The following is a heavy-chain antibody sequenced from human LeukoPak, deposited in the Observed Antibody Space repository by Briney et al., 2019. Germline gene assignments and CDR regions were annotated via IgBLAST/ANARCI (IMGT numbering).Heavy chain of an antibody. CDR3: ARDKLTGNAFDI. J-gene: IGHJ3*02. Sequence: GGSLRLSCAASGFTFSNYGMHWVRQAPGKGLEWVTIIWYDGSNKYYADSVKGRFTISRDNSKNTLFLQMNRLRAEDTAVYYCARDKLTGNAFDIWGQGTMVTVSS. V-gene: IGHV3-33*01. CDR2: IWYDGSNK. CDR1: GFTFSNYG. D-gene: IGHD3-10*01.